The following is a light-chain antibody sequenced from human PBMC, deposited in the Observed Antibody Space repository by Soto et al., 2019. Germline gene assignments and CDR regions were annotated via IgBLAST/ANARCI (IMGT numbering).Light chain of an antibody. CDR1: QSVTIGY. CDR2: GAR. V-gene: IGKV3-20*01. Sequence: VLTQSQGTLYLSPGERATLSCSASQSVTIGYLAWFQQKPGQAPRLLIYGARTRATGVPDRFSASGSGTDFSLTISRLEPEDFEVYYCQQYGTTQWTFGQGTKVDIQ. J-gene: IGKJ1*01. CDR3: QQYGTTQWT.